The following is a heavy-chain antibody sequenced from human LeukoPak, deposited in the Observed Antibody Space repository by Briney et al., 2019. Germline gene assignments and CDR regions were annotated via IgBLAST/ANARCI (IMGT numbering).Heavy chain of an antibody. CDR3: ATGGTYYYGNTTYHTFDR. CDR1: GYTLSELS. V-gene: IGHV1-24*01. Sequence: GASVKVSCTVSGYTLSELSIHWVRLALGKRLEWMGGFDPEDGETIYAQKFQGRVTMTEDTSTYTANMELSSLRSDDTAVYYCATGGTYYYGNTTYHTFDRWGQGTLLTVSS. J-gene: IGHJ4*02. CDR2: FDPEDGET. D-gene: IGHD2/OR15-2a*01.